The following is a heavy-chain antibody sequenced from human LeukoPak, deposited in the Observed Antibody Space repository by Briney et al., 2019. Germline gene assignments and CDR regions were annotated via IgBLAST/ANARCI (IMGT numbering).Heavy chain of an antibody. J-gene: IGHJ4*02. CDR2: IRPRADGGRA. D-gene: IGHD2-21*01. CDR3: TTEGDGFNKGYS. CDR1: GFSISNDW. Sequence: PGGSLGLSCTASGFSISNDWMSWVRRAPGKGLEWVGRIRPRADGGRADYVAAVNGRFTISRDDTENRLYLQMNHLRTEDTAVYYCTTEGDGFNKGYSWGQGTLVTVSS. V-gene: IGHV3-15*01.